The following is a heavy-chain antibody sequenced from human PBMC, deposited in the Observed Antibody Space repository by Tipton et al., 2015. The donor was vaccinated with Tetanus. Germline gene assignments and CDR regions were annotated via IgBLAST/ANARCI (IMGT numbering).Heavy chain of an antibody. J-gene: IGHJ4*02. CDR1: GGSISSSSYY. CDR2: IYYSGST. Sequence: TLSLTCTVSGGSISSSSYYWGWIRQPPGKGLEWIGSIYYSGSTNYNPSLKSRVTMSVDTSKNQFSLKLNSVTAADTAVYYCARHLGRLNPSPLFDYWGQGTLVTVSS. V-gene: IGHV4-39*07. CDR3: ARHLGRLNPSPLFDY. D-gene: IGHD2-8*01.